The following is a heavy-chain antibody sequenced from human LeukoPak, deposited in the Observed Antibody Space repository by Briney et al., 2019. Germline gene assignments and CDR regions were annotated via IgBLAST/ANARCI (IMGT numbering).Heavy chain of an antibody. V-gene: IGHV3-23*01. Sequence: GGSLRLSCAASGFTFSSYGMSWVRQAPGKGLEWVSAISGSGGSTYYADSVKGRFTISRDNSKNTLYLQMNSLRAEDTAVYYCAKEGYYYDSSGYGFFGYWGQGTLVTVSS. J-gene: IGHJ4*02. CDR3: AKEGYYYDSSGYGFFGY. CDR2: ISGSGGST. CDR1: GFTFSSYG. D-gene: IGHD3-22*01.